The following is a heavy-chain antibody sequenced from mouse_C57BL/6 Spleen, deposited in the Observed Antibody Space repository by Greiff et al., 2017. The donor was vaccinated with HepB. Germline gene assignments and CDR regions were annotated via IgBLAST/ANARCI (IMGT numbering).Heavy chain of an antibody. CDR1: GFTFSSYT. CDR2: ISGGGGNT. D-gene: IGHD3-2*02. V-gene: IGHV5-9*01. J-gene: IGHJ2*01. CDR3: ARHGLRLREFDY. Sequence: DVMLVESGGGLVKPGGSLKLSCAASGFTFSSYTMSWVRQTPEKRLEWVATISGGGGNTYYPDSVKGRFTISRDNAKNTLYLQMSSLRSEDTALYYCARHGLRLREFDYWGQGTTLTVSS.